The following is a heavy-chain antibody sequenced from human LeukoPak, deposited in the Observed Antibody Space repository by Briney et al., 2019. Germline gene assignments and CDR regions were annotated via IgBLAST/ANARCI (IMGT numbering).Heavy chain of an antibody. J-gene: IGHJ4*02. CDR3: ARLTIAVAGTRTDY. D-gene: IGHD6-19*01. CDR2: IIPIFGTA. Sequence: GASVKVSCKASGGTFSSYAISWVRQAPGQGLEWMGGIIPIFGTANYAQKFQGRVTITADESTSTAYMELSSPRSEDTAVYYCARLTIAVAGTRTDYWGQGTLVTVSS. CDR1: GGTFSSYA. V-gene: IGHV1-69*01.